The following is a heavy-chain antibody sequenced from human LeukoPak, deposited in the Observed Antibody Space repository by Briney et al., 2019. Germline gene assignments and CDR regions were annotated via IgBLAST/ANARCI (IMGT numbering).Heavy chain of an antibody. CDR3: ARTTEGGYSYGYFYYYYMDV. V-gene: IGHV4-61*01. Sequence: SETLSLTCTVSGGSISSGSYYWSWIRQPPGKGLEWIGYIYYSGSTNYKSSLKSRVTISVDTSKNQFSLKLSSVTAADTAVYYCARTTEGGYSYGYFYYYYMDVWGKGTTVTISS. J-gene: IGHJ6*03. CDR2: IYYSGST. CDR1: GGSISSGSYY. D-gene: IGHD5-18*01.